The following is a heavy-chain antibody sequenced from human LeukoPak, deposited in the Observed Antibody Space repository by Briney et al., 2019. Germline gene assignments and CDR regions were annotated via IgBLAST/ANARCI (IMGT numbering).Heavy chain of an antibody. V-gene: IGHV3-23*01. Sequence: GGSLRLSCAASGFTFSKSAMSWVRQAPGMGLEWVSAVTGSGSSTFYADSVKGRFTISRDNSKNTLYLQMNSLRAEDTAVYYCAKEGGRQTVVEGSWFDPWGQGTLVAVSS. D-gene: IGHD4-23*01. CDR2: VTGSGSST. CDR1: GFTFSKSA. J-gene: IGHJ5*02. CDR3: AKEGGRQTVVEGSWFDP.